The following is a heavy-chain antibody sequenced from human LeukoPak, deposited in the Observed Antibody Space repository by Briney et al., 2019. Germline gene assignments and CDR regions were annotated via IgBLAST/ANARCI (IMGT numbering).Heavy chain of an antibody. CDR3: ARGRPNCSGGRCYWFDP. J-gene: IGHJ5*02. Sequence: SETLSLTCAVYGGSFSGYHWSWIRQPPGKGLEWIGEINHSGSTNYKPSLKSRVTISVDTSKNRFSLKLSSVTAADTAVYYCARGRPNCSGGRCYWFDPWGQGTLVTVSS. CDR1: GGSFSGYH. CDR2: INHSGST. D-gene: IGHD2-15*01. V-gene: IGHV4-34*01.